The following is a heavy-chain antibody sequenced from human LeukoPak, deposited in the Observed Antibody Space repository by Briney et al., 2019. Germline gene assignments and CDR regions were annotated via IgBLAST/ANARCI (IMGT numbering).Heavy chain of an antibody. CDR1: GFTFDDYA. CDR3: AKDTGSGWFDY. CDR2: ISWNSGSI. V-gene: IGHV3-9*01. J-gene: IGHJ4*02. D-gene: IGHD6-19*01. Sequence: LPGGSLRLSCAASGFTFDDYAMHWVRQAPGKGLEWVSGISWNSGSIGYADSVKGRFTISRDNAKNSLYLQMNSLRAEDTALYYCAKDTGSGWFDYWGQGTLVTVSS.